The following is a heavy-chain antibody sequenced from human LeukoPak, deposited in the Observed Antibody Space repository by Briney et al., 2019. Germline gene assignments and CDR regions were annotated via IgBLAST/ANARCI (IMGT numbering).Heavy chain of an antibody. V-gene: IGHV3-23*01. CDR1: GFTFSSYA. D-gene: IGHD3-9*01. CDR3: AKDHYDILTGTKREPVYYGMDV. CDR2: ISGSGGST. Sequence: GGSLRLSCAASGFTFSSYAMSWVRQAPGKGLEWVSAISGSGGSTYYADSVKGRFTISRDNSKNTLYLQMNSLRAEDTAVYYCAKDHYDILTGTKREPVYYGMDVWGQGTTVTVSS. J-gene: IGHJ6*02.